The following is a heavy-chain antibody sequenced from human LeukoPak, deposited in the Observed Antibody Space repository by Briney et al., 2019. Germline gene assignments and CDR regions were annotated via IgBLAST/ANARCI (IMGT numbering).Heavy chain of an antibody. V-gene: IGHV1-8*01. CDR1: GYTFTSYD. CDR3: ARGPPEIVVVITKSYYYYGMDV. CDR2: MNPNSGNT. Sequence: ASVKVSCKASGYTFTSYDINWVRQATGQGLEWMGWMNPNSGNTGYAQKFQGRVTMTRNTSISTAYMELSSLRSEDTAVYYCARGPPEIVVVITKSYYYYGMDVWGQGTTVTVSS. D-gene: IGHD3-22*01. J-gene: IGHJ6*02.